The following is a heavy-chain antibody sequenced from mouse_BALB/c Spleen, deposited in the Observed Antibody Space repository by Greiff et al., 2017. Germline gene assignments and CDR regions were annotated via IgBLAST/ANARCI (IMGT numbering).Heavy chain of an antibody. CDR3: ARRDYYGSSYAMDY. J-gene: IGHJ4*01. CDR2: IDPSDSET. Sequence: QVQLQQPGAELVKPGAPVKLSCKASGYTFTSYWMNWVKQRPGRGLEWIGRIDPSDSETHYNQKFKDKATLTVDKSSSTAYIQLSSLTSEDSAVYYCARRDYYGSSYAMDYWGQGTSVTVSS. D-gene: IGHD1-1*01. CDR1: GYTFTSYW. V-gene: IGHV1-69*02.